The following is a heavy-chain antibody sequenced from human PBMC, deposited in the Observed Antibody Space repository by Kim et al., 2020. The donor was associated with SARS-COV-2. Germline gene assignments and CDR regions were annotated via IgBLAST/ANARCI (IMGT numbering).Heavy chain of an antibody. Sequence: ASVKVSCKASGYTFTGYYMHWVRQAPGQGLEWMGWINPNSGDTNYAQNFQGRVTMTRDTSISTAYMELSRLRSDDTAVYYCARGRRDMTTVTTFLDYWGQGTLVTVSS. J-gene: IGHJ4*02. D-gene: IGHD4-17*01. V-gene: IGHV1-2*02. CDR2: INPNSGDT. CDR1: GYTFTGYY. CDR3: ARGRRDMTTVTTFLDY.